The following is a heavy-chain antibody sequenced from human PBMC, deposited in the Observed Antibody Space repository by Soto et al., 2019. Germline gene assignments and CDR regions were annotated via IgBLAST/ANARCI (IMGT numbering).Heavy chain of an antibody. Sequence: ASVKVSCKASGYTFTSYAMHWVRQAPGQRLEWMGWINAGNGNTKYSQKFQGRVTITRDTSASTAYMELSSLRSEDTAVYYCARLAGTMVRGVIHGDYYFDYWGQGTLVTVSS. D-gene: IGHD3-10*01. CDR3: ARLAGTMVRGVIHGDYYFDY. J-gene: IGHJ4*02. CDR1: GYTFTSYA. CDR2: INAGNGNT. V-gene: IGHV1-3*01.